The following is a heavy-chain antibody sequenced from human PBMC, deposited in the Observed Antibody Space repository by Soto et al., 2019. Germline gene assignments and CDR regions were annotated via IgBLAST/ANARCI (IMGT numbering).Heavy chain of an antibody. CDR1: GFSLSTSGAG. CDR2: ILWNDDK. J-gene: IGHJ4*02. D-gene: IGHD6-13*01. V-gene: IGHV2-5*01. CDR3: ARPGYSTSWTAFDY. Sequence: QITLKESGPTLVKPTQTLTLTCTFSGFSLSTSGAGVGWIRQPPGKALEWLALILWNDDKRYSTSLKTRLTITKDTSKHQVVLTMTNMDPVDTATYYCARPGYSTSWTAFDYWGQGTLVTVSS.